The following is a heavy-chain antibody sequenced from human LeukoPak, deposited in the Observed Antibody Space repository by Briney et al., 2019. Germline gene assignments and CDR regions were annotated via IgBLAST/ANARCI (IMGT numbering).Heavy chain of an antibody. CDR3: AREGAPMIVVAVEYDAFDI. Sequence: PSETLSLTCAVYGGSFSGYYWSWIRQPPGKGLEWIGEINHSGSTNYNPSLKSRVTISVDTSKNQFSLKLSSVTAADTAVYYCAREGAPMIVVAVEYDAFDIWGQGTMVTVSS. CDR1: GGSFSGYY. CDR2: INHSGST. J-gene: IGHJ3*02. V-gene: IGHV4-34*01. D-gene: IGHD3-22*01.